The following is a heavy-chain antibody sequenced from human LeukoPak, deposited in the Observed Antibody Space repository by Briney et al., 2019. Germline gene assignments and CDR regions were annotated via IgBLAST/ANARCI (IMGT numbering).Heavy chain of an antibody. CDR2: ISGSGGST. CDR3: ARNPTMVRGVPNWFDP. Sequence: GGSLRLSCAASGFSFSSYGMSWVRQAPGKGLEWVSAISGSGGSTYYADSVKGQFTISRDNSKNTLYLQMNSLRAEDTAVYYCARNPTMVRGVPNWFDPWGQGTLVTVSS. CDR1: GFSFSSYG. J-gene: IGHJ5*02. D-gene: IGHD3-10*01. V-gene: IGHV3-23*01.